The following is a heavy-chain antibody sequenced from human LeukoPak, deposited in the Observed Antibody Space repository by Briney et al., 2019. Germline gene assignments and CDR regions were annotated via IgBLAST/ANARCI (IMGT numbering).Heavy chain of an antibody. Sequence: PGGSLRLSCAASGFTFTTYWMYWVRQAPGKGLEWVSYISHSSDAIYYPDSVKGRFTISRDNAKNSLYLQMNSLRDEDTAVYYCARASPSGYDYWGQGTLVTVSS. V-gene: IGHV3-48*02. D-gene: IGHD3-22*01. J-gene: IGHJ4*02. CDR3: ARASPSGYDY. CDR2: ISHSSDAI. CDR1: GFTFTTYW.